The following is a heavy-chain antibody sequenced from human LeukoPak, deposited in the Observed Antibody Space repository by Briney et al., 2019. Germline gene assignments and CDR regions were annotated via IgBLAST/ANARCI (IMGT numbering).Heavy chain of an antibody. Sequence: ASVKVSCKASRYTFTDHYIHWVRQAPGQGLEWMGWINPNSGDTNYAQKFQGRVTMTRDTSMNTAYMDLSRLTLDDTAVYYCARGLQYFDWLVDYWGQGTLATVSS. CDR3: ARGLQYFDWLVDY. CDR2: INPNSGDT. V-gene: IGHV1-2*02. CDR1: RYTFTDHY. J-gene: IGHJ4*02. D-gene: IGHD3-9*01.